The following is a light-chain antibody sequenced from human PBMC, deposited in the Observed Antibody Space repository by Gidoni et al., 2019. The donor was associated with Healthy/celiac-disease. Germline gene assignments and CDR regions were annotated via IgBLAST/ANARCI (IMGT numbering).Light chain of an antibody. J-gene: IGKJ2*01. Sequence: EIVLTQSPATLFLSPGERATLSCRASQSVSSYLAWYQQKPGQAPRLLIYDASNRATGIPARFSGSGSGTDFTLTISSLEPEDFAVYYCQQRSNWPPKMYTFXQXTKLEIK. CDR3: QQRSNWPPKMYT. CDR2: DAS. CDR1: QSVSSY. V-gene: IGKV3-11*01.